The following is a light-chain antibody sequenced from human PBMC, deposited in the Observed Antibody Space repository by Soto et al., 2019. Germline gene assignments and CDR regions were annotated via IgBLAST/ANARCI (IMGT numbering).Light chain of an antibody. Sequence: EIVLTQSPGTLSLSPGERATLSCRASQSVSSSYLAWYQQKPGQAPRLLIYDACNRATGIPPRFSGSGSGTDFTLTISSLEPEDSAVYYCQQRHMWPITFGQGTRLEI. CDR2: DAC. CDR3: QQRHMWPIT. V-gene: IGKV3D-20*02. J-gene: IGKJ5*01. CDR1: QSVSSSY.